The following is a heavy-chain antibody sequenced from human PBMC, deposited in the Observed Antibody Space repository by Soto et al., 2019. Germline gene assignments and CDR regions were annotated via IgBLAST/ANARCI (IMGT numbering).Heavy chain of an antibody. CDR2: ISSSSSYI. V-gene: IGHV3-21*01. Sequence: PGGSLRLSCAASGFTFSSYSMNWVRQAPGKGLEWVSSISSSSSYIYYADSVKGRFTISRDNAKNSLYLQMNSLRAEDTAVYYCARDVEMATIGNFDYWGQGTLVTVSS. D-gene: IGHD5-12*01. CDR3: ARDVEMATIGNFDY. J-gene: IGHJ4*02. CDR1: GFTFSSYS.